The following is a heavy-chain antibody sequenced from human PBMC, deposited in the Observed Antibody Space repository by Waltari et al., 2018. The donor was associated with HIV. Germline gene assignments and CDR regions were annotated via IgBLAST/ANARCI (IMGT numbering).Heavy chain of an antibody. D-gene: IGHD6-13*01. CDR2: IKQEGSEK. CDR1: GFTFSSYW. V-gene: IGHV3-7*01. J-gene: IGHJ4*02. CDR3: ARERYSSRVYDY. Sequence: EVQLVESGGGLVQPGGSLRLSCAASGFTFSSYWMSWFRQAPGKGLEWVANIKQEGSEKYYGDVVKGRFTISRDNAKNSLYLQMNSLRAEDTAVYYCARERYSSRVYDYWGQGTLVTVSS.